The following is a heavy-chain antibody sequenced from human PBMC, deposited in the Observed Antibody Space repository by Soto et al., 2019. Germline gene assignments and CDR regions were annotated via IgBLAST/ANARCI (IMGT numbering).Heavy chain of an antibody. V-gene: IGHV4-61*01. CDR2: IYYSGST. Sequence: SETLSLTCTVSGGSVSSGSYYWSWIRQPPGKGLEWVGDIYYSGSTNYNPPLKSRVTISVDTSKNQFSLKLSSVTAADTAVYYCARERYFYDSSGYSVDYWGQGTLVTVSS. CDR3: ARERYFYDSSGYSVDY. J-gene: IGHJ4*02. D-gene: IGHD3-22*01. CDR1: GGSVSSGSYY.